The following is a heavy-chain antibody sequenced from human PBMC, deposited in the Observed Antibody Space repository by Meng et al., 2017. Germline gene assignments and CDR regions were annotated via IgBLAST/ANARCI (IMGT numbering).Heavy chain of an antibody. CDR1: GSTVSSNY. CDR2: IYSGGST. V-gene: IGHV3-66*02. J-gene: IGHJ3*02. CDR3: ARDRGYYDSSGYPNAFDI. D-gene: IGHD3-22*01. Sequence: GGFLRSSCAALGSTVSSNYMSWVRQAPGKGLEWVSVIYSGGSTYYADSVKGRFTISRDNSKNTLYLQMNSLRAEDTAVYYCARDRGYYDSSGYPNAFDIWGQGTMVT.